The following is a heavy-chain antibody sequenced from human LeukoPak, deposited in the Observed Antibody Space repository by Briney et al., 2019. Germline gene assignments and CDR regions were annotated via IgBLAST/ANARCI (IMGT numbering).Heavy chain of an antibody. V-gene: IGHV4-61*01. CDR2: IYYSGST. Sequence: SETLSLTCTVSGGSISSSSYYWSWIRQPPGKGLEWIGYIYYSGSTNYNPSLKSRVTISVDTSKNQFSLKLSSVTAADTAVYYCAREGIGDGRSEYFQHWGQGTLVTVSS. D-gene: IGHD3-10*01. J-gene: IGHJ1*01. CDR3: AREGIGDGRSEYFQH. CDR1: GGSISSSSYY.